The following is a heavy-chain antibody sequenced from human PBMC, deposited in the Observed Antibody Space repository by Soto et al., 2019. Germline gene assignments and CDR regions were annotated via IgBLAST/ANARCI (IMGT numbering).Heavy chain of an antibody. CDR1: GGSISGYY. Sequence: SETMSLTCTVSGGSISGYYWSWIRQPAGKGLEWIGRMYNSERTNYNPSLKSRVTMSMDTSKNQFSLKLTSVTAADTAVYFCAREPLAHSYFDLWGQGTLVTVSS. CDR3: AREPLAHSYFDL. V-gene: IGHV4-4*07. J-gene: IGHJ4*02. CDR2: MYNSERT.